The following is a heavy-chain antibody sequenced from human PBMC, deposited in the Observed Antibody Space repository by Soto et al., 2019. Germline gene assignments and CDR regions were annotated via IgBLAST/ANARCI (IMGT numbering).Heavy chain of an antibody. Sequence: GGSLRLSCAASGFTFTRYIMNWVRQAPGKGLEWVSSISSTTNYIYYADSMKGRFTVSRDNAKNSVYLEMNSLSAEDTAVYYCARESEDLTSNFDYWGQGPMVTVYS. V-gene: IGHV3-21*01. CDR1: GFTFTRYI. J-gene: IGHJ4*02. CDR2: ISSTTNYI. CDR3: ARESEDLTSNFDY.